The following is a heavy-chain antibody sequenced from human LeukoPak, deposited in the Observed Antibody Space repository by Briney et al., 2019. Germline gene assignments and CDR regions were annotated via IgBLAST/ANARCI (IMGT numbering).Heavy chain of an antibody. D-gene: IGHD3-9*01. J-gene: IGHJ4*02. CDR2: INAGNGNT. V-gene: IGHV1-3*01. CDR1: GYIFTSYV. CDR3: ARDKVLTGYRQLFDY. Sequence: ASVKVSCKASGYIFTSYVIQWVRQAPGQRLEWMGWINAGNGNTRYSEKFQDKITITSDKSATTVYMDLSSLTSEDTAVYYCARDKVLTGYRQLFDYWGQGTLVTVSS.